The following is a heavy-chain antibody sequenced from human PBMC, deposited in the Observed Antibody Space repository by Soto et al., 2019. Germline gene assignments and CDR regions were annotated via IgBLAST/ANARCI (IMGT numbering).Heavy chain of an antibody. J-gene: IGHJ4*02. CDR3: ARDPGEGSSGWWLYFDD. V-gene: IGHV3-33*01. Sequence: QVRLVESGGGVVQPGRSLRLSCAASGFTFSNYGMHWVRQAPGKGLEWVAVMWYDGSNRYYADSVKGRFTISRDNSKNTLCLQMNSLRAEDTAVYYCARDPGEGSSGWWLYFDDWGQGTLVAVSS. CDR2: MWYDGSNR. D-gene: IGHD6-19*01. CDR1: GFTFSNYG.